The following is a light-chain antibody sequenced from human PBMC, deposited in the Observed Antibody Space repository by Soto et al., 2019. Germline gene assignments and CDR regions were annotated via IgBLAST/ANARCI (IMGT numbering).Light chain of an antibody. CDR3: SSYTTSSTVV. CDR2: DVS. J-gene: IGLJ2*01. Sequence: ALTQPASVSGSPGQSITISCTGTSSDVGAYNYVSWYQQHPGKAPKLMIYDVSNRPSGVSNRFSGSKSGNTASLTISGLQAEDEADYYCSSYTTSSTVVFGGGTKLTVL. CDR1: SSDVGAYNY. V-gene: IGLV2-14*01.